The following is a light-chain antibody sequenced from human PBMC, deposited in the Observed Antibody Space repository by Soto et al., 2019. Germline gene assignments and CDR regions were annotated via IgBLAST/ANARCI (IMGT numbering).Light chain of an antibody. CDR3: QQLNIFPPLFT. J-gene: IGKJ3*01. CDR2: CAS. V-gene: IGKV1-9*01. CDR1: QGIRSY. Sequence: DIQLTQSPFFLSASVGDRVTITCRASQGIRSYLAWYQQRQGKAPELLIYCASTLRTGVASRFSGSGSGTEVTLTSISLQPEDFATYFCQQLNIFPPLFTFGPGTKVDIK.